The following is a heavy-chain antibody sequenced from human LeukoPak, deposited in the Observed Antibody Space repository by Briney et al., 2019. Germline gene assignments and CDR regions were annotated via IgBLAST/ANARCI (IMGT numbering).Heavy chain of an antibody. D-gene: IGHD5-18*01. CDR2: VSGRGGST. J-gene: IGHJ4*02. V-gene: IGHV3-23*01. Sequence: GGSLRLSCAASGFTFSSYAMSWVRRAPGKGLEWVSAVSGRGGSTYYADSVKGRFTISRDNSKNTLYLQMNSLRAEDTAVYYCAKDRVDTAMVTYFDYWGQGTLVTVSS. CDR1: GFTFSSYA. CDR3: AKDRVDTAMVTYFDY.